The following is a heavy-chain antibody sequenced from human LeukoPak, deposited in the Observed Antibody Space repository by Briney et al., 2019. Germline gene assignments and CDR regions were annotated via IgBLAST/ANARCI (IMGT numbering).Heavy chain of an antibody. CDR2: IRYDGSNK. CDR1: GFTFSSYG. Sequence: QAGGSLRLSCAASGFTFSSYGMHWVRQAPGKGLEWVAFIRYDGSNKYYADSVKGRFTISRDNSKNTLYLQMNSLRAEDTAIYYCTKNLGQQWLPHLWGQGTLVTVSS. J-gene: IGHJ5*02. CDR3: TKNLGQQWLPHL. D-gene: IGHD6-19*01. V-gene: IGHV3-30*02.